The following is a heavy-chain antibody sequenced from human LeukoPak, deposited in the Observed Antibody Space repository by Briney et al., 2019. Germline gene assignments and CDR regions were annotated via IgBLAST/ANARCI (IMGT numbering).Heavy chain of an antibody. CDR2: ISSSSSYI. J-gene: IGHJ3*02. CDR1: GFTFSSYS. CDR3: ARVGGIAAAGGAFDI. Sequence: PGGSLRLSCAASGFTFSSYSMNWVRQAPGKGLEWVSSISSSSSYIYYADSVKGRFTISRDNAKNSLYLQMNSLRAEDTAVYYCARVGGIAAAGGAFDIWGQGTMVTVSS. V-gene: IGHV3-21*01. D-gene: IGHD6-13*01.